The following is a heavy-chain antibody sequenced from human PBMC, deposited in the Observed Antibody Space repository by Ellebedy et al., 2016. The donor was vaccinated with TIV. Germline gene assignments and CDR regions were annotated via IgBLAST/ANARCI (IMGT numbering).Heavy chain of an antibody. CDR3: ARDYYGSGRYYGGWFDP. CDR1: GGSISSYY. CDR2: MYYSGST. D-gene: IGHD3-10*01. V-gene: IGHV4-59*01. Sequence: MPGGSLRLSCTVSGGSISSYYWSWIRQPPGKGLEWIGYMYYSGSTKCNPSLKSLATISVDTSKNQLSLKLTSVTAADTAVYYCARDYYGSGRYYGGWFDPWGQGTLVTVSS. J-gene: IGHJ5*02.